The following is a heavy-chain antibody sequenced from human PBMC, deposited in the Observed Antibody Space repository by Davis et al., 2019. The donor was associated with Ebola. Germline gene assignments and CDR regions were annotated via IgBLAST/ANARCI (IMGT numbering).Heavy chain of an antibody. CDR1: GYSFTSYW. Sequence: GESLKISCKGSGYSFTSYWIGWVRQMPGKGLEWMGIIYPGDSDTRYSPSFQGQVTISADKSISTAYLQWSSLRASDTAIYYCARARATGTTNNWFDPWGQGTLVTVSS. J-gene: IGHJ5*02. V-gene: IGHV5-51*01. CDR2: IYPGDSDT. CDR3: ARARATGTTNNWFDP. D-gene: IGHD1-1*01.